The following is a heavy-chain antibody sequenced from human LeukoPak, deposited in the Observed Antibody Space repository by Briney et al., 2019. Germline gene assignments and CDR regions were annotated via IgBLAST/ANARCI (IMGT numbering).Heavy chain of an antibody. J-gene: IGHJ4*02. V-gene: IGHV4-38-2*02. D-gene: IGHD6-6*01. CDR3: AYSSSSYRALPYFDY. CDR2: IYHSGST. Sequence: SETLSLTCSLSGDSISTSDYYWGWIRQPPGKGLEWIGSIYHSGSTYYNPSLKSRVTISVDTSKNQFSLKLSSVTAADTAVYYCAYSSSSYRALPYFDYWGQGTLVTVSS. CDR1: GDSISTSDYY.